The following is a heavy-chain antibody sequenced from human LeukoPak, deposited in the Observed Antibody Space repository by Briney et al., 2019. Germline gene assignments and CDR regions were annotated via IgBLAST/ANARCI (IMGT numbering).Heavy chain of an antibody. D-gene: IGHD1-20*01. Sequence: GGSLRLSCAASGFTFSSYGMHWVRQAPGKGLEWVAFIRYDGSNKYYADSVKGRFTISRDNSKNTLYLQMNSLRAEDTAVYYCAKKRAITDYFDYWGQGTLVTVSS. CDR3: AKKRAITDYFDY. J-gene: IGHJ4*02. V-gene: IGHV3-30*02. CDR2: IRYDGSNK. CDR1: GFTFSSYG.